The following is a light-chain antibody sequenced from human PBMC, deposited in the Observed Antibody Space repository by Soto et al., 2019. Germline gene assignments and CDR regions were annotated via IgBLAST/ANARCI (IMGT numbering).Light chain of an antibody. CDR2: RNS. Sequence: SVLTQSPSASGTPGQRVTISCSGSASTIGRNYVYWYQQLPGTAPKLLIYRNSQRPSGVPDRFSGSKSGTSASLAISGPRSEDEADYYCAAWDDNLSGLYVFGAGTKVTVL. V-gene: IGLV1-47*01. J-gene: IGLJ1*01. CDR3: AAWDDNLSGLYV. CDR1: ASTIGRNY.